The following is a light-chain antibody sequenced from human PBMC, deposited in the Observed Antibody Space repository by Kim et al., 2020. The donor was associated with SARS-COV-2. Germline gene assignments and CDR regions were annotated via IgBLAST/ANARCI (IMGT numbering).Light chain of an antibody. CDR2: EDS. CDR1: KLGDKY. Sequence: SVSPGQTASITCSGDKLGDKYACWYQQKPGQPPVLVIYEDSKRPSGIPERFSGSNSGNTATLTISGTQAMDVADYYCQAWDSSTVVFGGGTKLT. V-gene: IGLV3-1*01. CDR3: QAWDSSTVV. J-gene: IGLJ2*01.